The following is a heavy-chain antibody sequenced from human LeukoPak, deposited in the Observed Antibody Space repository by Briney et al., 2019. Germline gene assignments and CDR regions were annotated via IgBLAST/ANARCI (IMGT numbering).Heavy chain of an antibody. V-gene: IGHV3-64*04. CDR2: ISSNGGST. J-gene: IGHJ4*02. Sequence: HGGSLRLSCSASGFTFSSYAMHWVRQAPGKGLEYVSAISSNGGSTYYADSVKGRFTISRDNSKNTLYLQMNSLRTEDTAVYYCAKAVMVALAELGYWGQGTLVTVSS. CDR3: AKAVMVALAELGY. CDR1: GFTFSSYA. D-gene: IGHD3-22*01.